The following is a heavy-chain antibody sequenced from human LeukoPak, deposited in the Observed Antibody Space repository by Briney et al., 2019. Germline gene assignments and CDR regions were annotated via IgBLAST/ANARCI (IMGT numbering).Heavy chain of an antibody. CDR3: ARGAIYYDRSGYMDD. Sequence: KPSETLSLTCTVPGGSISSYYWSWIRQPPGKGLEWIGYIYYSGSTNYNPSLKSRVTISVDTSKNQSALKLSSGTAADTAVYYWARGAIYYDRSGYMDDGGQGTLVTVSS. CDR2: IYYSGST. V-gene: IGHV4-59*01. D-gene: IGHD3-22*01. CDR1: GGSISSYY. J-gene: IGHJ4*02.